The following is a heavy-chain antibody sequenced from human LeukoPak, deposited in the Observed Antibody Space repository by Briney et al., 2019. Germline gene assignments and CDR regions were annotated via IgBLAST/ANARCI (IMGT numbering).Heavy chain of an antibody. CDR3: AGHPGGSSNWDY. J-gene: IGHJ4*02. CDR1: GFTFSSYS. D-gene: IGHD6-13*01. Sequence: GGSLRLSCAASGFTFSSYSMNWVRQAPGKGLKWVSSISSSSSYIYYADSVKGRFTISRDNAKNSLYLQMNSLRAEDTAVYYCAGHPGGSSNWDYWGQGTLVTVSS. V-gene: IGHV3-21*01. CDR2: ISSSSSYI.